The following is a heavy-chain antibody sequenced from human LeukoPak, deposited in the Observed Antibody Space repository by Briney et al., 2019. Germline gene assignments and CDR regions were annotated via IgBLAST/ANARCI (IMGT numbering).Heavy chain of an antibody. CDR2: ISSSSSPI. CDR3: ARGRLYGPDY. CDR1: GFTFSDYY. D-gene: IGHD4-17*01. Sequence: GGSLRLSCAASGFTFSDYYMNWIRQAPGKGLEWVSYISSSSSPIYYGDSVKGRFTISRDNAKNSLYLQMNSLGAEDTAVYYCARGRLYGPDYWGQGTLVTVSS. J-gene: IGHJ4*02. V-gene: IGHV3-11*04.